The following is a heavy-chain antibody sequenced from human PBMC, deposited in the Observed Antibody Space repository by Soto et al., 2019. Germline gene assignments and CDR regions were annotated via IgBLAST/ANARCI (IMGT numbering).Heavy chain of an antibody. CDR1: GFTFSSYG. Sequence: GGSLRLSCAASGFTFSSYGMHWVRQAPGKGLEWVAVISYDGSNKYYADSVKGRFTISRDNSKNTLYLQMSSLGAEDTAVYYCAKDLTYYYDSSGYYPDYGMDVWGQGTTVTVSS. J-gene: IGHJ6*02. D-gene: IGHD3-22*01. CDR3: AKDLTYYYDSSGYYPDYGMDV. V-gene: IGHV3-30*18. CDR2: ISYDGSNK.